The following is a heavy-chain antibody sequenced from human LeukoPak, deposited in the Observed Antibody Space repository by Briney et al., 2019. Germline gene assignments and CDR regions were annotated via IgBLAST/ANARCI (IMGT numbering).Heavy chain of an antibody. Sequence: SETLSLTCTVSGGSISSYYWSWIRQPPGKGLEWIGYVYYSGSTNYNPSLKSRVTISVDTSKNQFSLKLSSVTAADTVVYYCARGGSESYRNYYYMDVWGKGTTVTVSS. CDR2: VYYSGST. D-gene: IGHD3-10*01. V-gene: IGHV4-59*01. CDR3: ARGGSESYRNYYYMDV. J-gene: IGHJ6*03. CDR1: GGSISSYY.